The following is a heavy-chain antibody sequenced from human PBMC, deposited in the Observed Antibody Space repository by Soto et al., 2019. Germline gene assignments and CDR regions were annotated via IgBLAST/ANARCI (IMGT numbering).Heavy chain of an antibody. D-gene: IGHD2-2*01. V-gene: IGHV1-69*13. CDR1: GGTFSSYA. Sequence: SVKVSCRASGGTFSSYAISWVRQAPGQGLEWMGGIIPIFGTANYAQKFQGRVTITADESTSTAYMELSSLRSEDTAVYYCARDLRYQLLRYNWFDPWGQGTLVTVSS. J-gene: IGHJ5*02. CDR3: ARDLRYQLLRYNWFDP. CDR2: IIPIFGTA.